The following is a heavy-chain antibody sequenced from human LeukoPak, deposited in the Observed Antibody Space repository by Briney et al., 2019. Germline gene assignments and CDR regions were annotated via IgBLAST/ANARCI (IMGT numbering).Heavy chain of an antibody. CDR1: GDSISSGTFY. V-gene: IGHV4-39*01. CDR2: IHYSGNT. CDR3: ARARQGKTVDY. D-gene: IGHD1-14*01. J-gene: IGHJ4*02. Sequence: PSETLSLTCTVSGDSISSGTFYWGWVRQPPGKGLEWIGSIHYSGNTYYNPSLKSPVTISVDTSKNQFSLNLSSVTAADTAVYYCARARQGKTVDYWGRGTLVTVSS.